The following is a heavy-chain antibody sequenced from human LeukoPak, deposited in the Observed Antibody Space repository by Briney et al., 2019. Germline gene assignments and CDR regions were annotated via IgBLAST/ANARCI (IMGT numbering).Heavy chain of an antibody. Sequence: GGSLRLSCAASGFTVSSNYMSWVRQAPGKGLEWVSVIYSGGSTYYADSVKGRFTISRDNSKNTLYLQMNSLRAEDTAVYYCARDSLRYDAFDIWGQGTMVTVSS. J-gene: IGHJ3*02. CDR2: IYSGGST. CDR1: GFTVSSNY. V-gene: IGHV3-53*01. D-gene: IGHD3-9*01. CDR3: ARDSLRYDAFDI.